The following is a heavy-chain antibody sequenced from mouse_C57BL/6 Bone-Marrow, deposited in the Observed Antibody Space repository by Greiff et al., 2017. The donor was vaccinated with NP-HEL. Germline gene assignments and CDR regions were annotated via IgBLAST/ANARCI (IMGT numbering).Heavy chain of an antibody. CDR3: ARRKITTVVERTYYAMDY. D-gene: IGHD1-1*01. CDR2: ILPGSGST. J-gene: IGHJ4*01. Sequence: QVQLQQSGAELMKPGASVKLSCKATGYTFTGYWIEWVKQRPGHGLEWIGEILPGSGSTNYNEKFKGKATFTADTSSNTAYMQLSSLTTEDSAIYYCARRKITTVVERTYYAMDYWGQGTSVTVSS. V-gene: IGHV1-9*01. CDR1: GYTFTGYW.